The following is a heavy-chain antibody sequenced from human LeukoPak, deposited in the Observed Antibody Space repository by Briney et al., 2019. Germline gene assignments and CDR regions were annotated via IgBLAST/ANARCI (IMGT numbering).Heavy chain of an antibody. V-gene: IGHV1-8*01. Sequence: GASVKVSCKASGYTFTSYDINWVRQATGQGLEWMGWMNPNSGNTGYAQQFQGRVTMTTNTYESTAYMELSSLTSEDTAVYYCARGARGTIDLDYWGQGTLVIVSS. D-gene: IGHD2-8*01. CDR1: GYTFTSYD. CDR3: ARGARGTIDLDY. J-gene: IGHJ4*02. CDR2: MNPNSGNT.